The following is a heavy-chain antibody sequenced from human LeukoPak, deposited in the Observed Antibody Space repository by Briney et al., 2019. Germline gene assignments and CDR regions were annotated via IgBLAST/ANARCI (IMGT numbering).Heavy chain of an antibody. CDR2: IYGSGST. Sequence: SETLSLTCTVSGGSISSYYWSWIRQPPGKGLEWIGHIYGSGSTNYNPSLKSRVTLSVDTSKNQFSLKLSSVTAADTAVYYCAREGTSGTHLNWFDPWGRGALVTVSS. V-gene: IGHV4-59*01. CDR3: AREGTSGTHLNWFDP. CDR1: GGSISSYY. D-gene: IGHD1-1*01. J-gene: IGHJ5*02.